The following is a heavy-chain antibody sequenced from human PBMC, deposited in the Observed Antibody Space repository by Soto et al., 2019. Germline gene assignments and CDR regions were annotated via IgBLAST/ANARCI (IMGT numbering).Heavy chain of an antibody. Sequence: QVQLQGPGPGLVKPSETLSLTCTVSGASINSGGFYWSWIRQLPGKGLEWIGYIYFSGSTYYNPSLESRVTISLDTSQNQFSLKLRSVTAADTAMYFCASGDAWEALLAHWGQGILVTVSS. V-gene: IGHV4-31*03. CDR1: GASINSGGFY. J-gene: IGHJ4*02. CDR2: IYFSGST. D-gene: IGHD4-17*01. CDR3: ASGDAWEALLAH.